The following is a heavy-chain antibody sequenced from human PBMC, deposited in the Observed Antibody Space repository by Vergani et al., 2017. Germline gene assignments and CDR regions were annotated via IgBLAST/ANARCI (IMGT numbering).Heavy chain of an antibody. D-gene: IGHD3-3*01. J-gene: IGHJ6*03. CDR2: ISSSSSTI. V-gene: IGHV3-48*04. CDR1: GFTFSSYS. Sequence: EVQLVESGGGLVQPGGSLRLSCAASGFTFSSYSMNWVRQAPGKGLEWVSYISSSSSTIYHADSVKGRFTLSRDNAKNSLYLQMNSLRAEDTAVYYCTREYYDFWSGYGYYYYYMDVWGKGTTVTVSS. CDR3: TREYYDFWSGYGYYYYYMDV.